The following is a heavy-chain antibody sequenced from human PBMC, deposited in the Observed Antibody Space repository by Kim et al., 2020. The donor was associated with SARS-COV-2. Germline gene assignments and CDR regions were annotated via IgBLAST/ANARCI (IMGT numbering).Heavy chain of an antibody. V-gene: IGHV1-18*01. CDR3: AGDPAYDRRVYAADY. CDR1: GYTFTRYG. CDR2: ISVYNGNT. J-gene: IGHJ4*02. Sequence: ASVKVSCKASGYTFTRYGISWVRQAPGQGLEWVGWISVYNGNTKYAQNLQGRLTMTADTSTSTAYRELRSLTSDDTAVYYCAGDPAYDRRVYAADYWGQGTLVTVSS. D-gene: IGHD3-22*01.